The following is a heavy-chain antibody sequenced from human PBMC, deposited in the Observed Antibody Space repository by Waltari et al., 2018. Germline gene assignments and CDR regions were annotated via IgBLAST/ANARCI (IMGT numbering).Heavy chain of an antibody. V-gene: IGHV4-59*01. CDR1: GGSISSYY. Sequence: QVQLQESGPGLVKPSETLSLTCTVSGGSISSYYWSWIRQPPGKGLEWIGYIYYSGSTHSNPSLKSRVTISVDTSKNQFSLKLSSVTAADTAVYYCARGGLYIAARPLGYYYYMDVWGKGTTVTVSS. CDR2: IYYSGST. J-gene: IGHJ6*03. D-gene: IGHD6-6*01. CDR3: ARGGLYIAARPLGYYYYMDV.